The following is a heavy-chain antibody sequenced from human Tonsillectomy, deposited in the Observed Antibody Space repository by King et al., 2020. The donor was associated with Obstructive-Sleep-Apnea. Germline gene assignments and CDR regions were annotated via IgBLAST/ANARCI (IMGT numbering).Heavy chain of an antibody. Sequence: VQLQESGPGLVKPSETLSLTCTVSGVSITSYYWSWIRQPPGKGLEWIGDIYYSGSTNYNPSLKSRVTISVDTSKNQFSLKVNSVTAADTAVYYCARDRVPITGTSGANWFDPWGQGTLVTVSS. CDR2: IYYSGST. CDR3: ARDRVPITGTSGANWFDP. D-gene: IGHD1-20*01. V-gene: IGHV4-59*01. CDR1: GVSITSYY. J-gene: IGHJ5*02.